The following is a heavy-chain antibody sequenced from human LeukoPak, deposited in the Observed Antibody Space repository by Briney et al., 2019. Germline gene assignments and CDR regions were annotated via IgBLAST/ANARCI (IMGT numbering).Heavy chain of an antibody. J-gene: IGHJ4*02. Sequence: GGSLRLSCAASGFIFSNFAMNWVRQAPVKGLEWVAVIWYDGSNKYYADSVKGRFTISRDNSKNTLYLQMNSLRAEDTAVYYCARGGQYSSSWYGYIDYWGQGTLVTVSS. CDR1: GFIFSNFA. D-gene: IGHD6-13*01. CDR3: ARGGQYSSSWYGYIDY. CDR2: IWYDGSNK. V-gene: IGHV3-33*08.